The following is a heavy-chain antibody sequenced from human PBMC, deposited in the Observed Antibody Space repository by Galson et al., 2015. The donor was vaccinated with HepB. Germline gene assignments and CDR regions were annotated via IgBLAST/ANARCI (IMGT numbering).Heavy chain of an antibody. CDR3: ARDLLAERPGNPLWLYY. CDR2: ISAYNGNT. CDR1: GYTFTSYG. V-gene: IGHV1-18*04. D-gene: IGHD5-18*01. Sequence: QSGAEVKKPGASVKVSCKASGYTFTSYGISWVRQAPGQGLEWMGWISAYNGNTNYAQKLQGRVTMTTDTSTSTAYMELRSLRSDDTAVYYCARDLLAERPGNPLWLYYWGQGTLVTVSS. J-gene: IGHJ4*02.